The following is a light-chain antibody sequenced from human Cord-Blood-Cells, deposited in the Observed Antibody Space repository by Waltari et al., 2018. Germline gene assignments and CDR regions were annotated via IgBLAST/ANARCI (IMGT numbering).Light chain of an antibody. V-gene: IGLV2-23*01. J-gene: IGLJ3*02. CDR2: EGS. CDR3: CSYAGSSTSWV. CDR1: SSEVGSYNF. Sequence: QPALTQPPSVSGSPGQSFTISCTGTSSEVGSYNFVSWYQQHPGKAPKLMIYEGSKRPSGVSNRFSGSKSGNTASLTISGLQAEDEADYYCCSYAGSSTSWVFGGGTKLTVL.